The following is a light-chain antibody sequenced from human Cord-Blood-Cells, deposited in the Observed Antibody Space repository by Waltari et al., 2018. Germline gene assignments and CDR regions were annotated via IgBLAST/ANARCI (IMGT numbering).Light chain of an antibody. Sequence: DIVMTQSPDSLAVSLGERATINCKTSQSVLYSSNNKNYLSWYRQKPGQPPNLLIDWASTREAGVPDRFSGSGSGTDFTLTISSLQAEDVAVYYCQQYYSTPPFTVGPGTKVDIK. J-gene: IGKJ3*01. CDR1: QSVLYSSNNKNY. V-gene: IGKV4-1*01. CDR3: QQYYSTPPFT. CDR2: WAS.